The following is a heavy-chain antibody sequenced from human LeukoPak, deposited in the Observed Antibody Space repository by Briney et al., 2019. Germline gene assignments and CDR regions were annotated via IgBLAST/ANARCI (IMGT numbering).Heavy chain of an antibody. D-gene: IGHD2-15*01. CDR2: ISNNGGYT. V-gene: IGHV3-23*01. CDR1: GITFSSSA. CDR3: AKQLGYCSDGSCYFPY. Sequence: PGGSLRLSCAASGITFSSSAMSWVSQAPGKGLEWVSAISNNGGYTYYADSVQGRFTISRDNSKSTLCLQMNSLRAEDTAVYYCAKQLGYCSDGSCYFPYWGQGTLVTVSS. J-gene: IGHJ4*02.